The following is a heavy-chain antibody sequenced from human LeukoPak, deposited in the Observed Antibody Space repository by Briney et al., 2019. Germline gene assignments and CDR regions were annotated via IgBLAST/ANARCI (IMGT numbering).Heavy chain of an antibody. CDR2: IYSGGST. D-gene: IGHD5-24*01. Sequence: GGSLRLSCAASGLTVSSNYMSWVRQAPGKGLEWVSVIYSGGSTYYADSVKGRFTISRDNSKNTLYLQMNSLRAEDTAVYYCARSRDGYNYGYFDYWGQGTLVTVSS. V-gene: IGHV3-53*01. CDR1: GLTVSSNY. CDR3: ARSRDGYNYGYFDY. J-gene: IGHJ4*02.